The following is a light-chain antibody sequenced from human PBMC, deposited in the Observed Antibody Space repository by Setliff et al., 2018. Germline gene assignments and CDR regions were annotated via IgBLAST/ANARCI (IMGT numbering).Light chain of an antibody. V-gene: IGLV7-46*01. CDR1: TGAVTSGHY. CDR2: DTS. CDR3: SFAFGGLGV. J-gene: IGLJ3*02. Sequence: QAVVTQEPSLTVSPGGTVTLTCGSSTGAVTSGHYPYWFQQKPGQAPRTLIYDTSNKHSWTPARFSGSLLGGKAALTLSGAQSEDEAEYFCSFAFGGLGVFGGGTKVTVL.